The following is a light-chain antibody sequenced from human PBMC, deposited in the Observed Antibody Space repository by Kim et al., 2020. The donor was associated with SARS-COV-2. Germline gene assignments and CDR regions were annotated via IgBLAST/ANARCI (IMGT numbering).Light chain of an antibody. CDR2: AAF. J-gene: IGKJ1*01. CDR1: QGIGSN. CDR3: LQHNGYPRT. Sequence: DIQMTQSPSSLSASVGDRVTITCRASQGIGSNLGWYQQKPGKAPKCLISAAFNLQSGVPSRFSGSGSGTEFTLTISSLQLEDFATYFCLQHNGYPRTFGQGTKVDIK. V-gene: IGKV1-17*01.